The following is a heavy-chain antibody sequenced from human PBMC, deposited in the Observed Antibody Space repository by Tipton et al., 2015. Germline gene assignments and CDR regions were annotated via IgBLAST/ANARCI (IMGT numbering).Heavy chain of an antibody. Sequence: TLSLTCTVSGDSFRDYYWAWIRQPAGKGLGWIGHIYSSGSSKYNPSLKSRATMSIDTSKNQFSLKLTSVTAADTAIYYCGRDRLAVAGIDYWGQGTLVTVSS. J-gene: IGHJ4*02. CDR2: IYSSGSS. D-gene: IGHD6-19*01. V-gene: IGHV4-4*07. CDR3: GRDRLAVAGIDY. CDR1: GDSFRDYY.